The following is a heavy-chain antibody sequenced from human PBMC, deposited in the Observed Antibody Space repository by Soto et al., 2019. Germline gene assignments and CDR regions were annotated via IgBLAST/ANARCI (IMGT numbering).Heavy chain of an antibody. Sequence: EVQLLESGGILVHPGGSLRLSCAASGFTFSSYAMTWVRQAPGKGLEWVSAISGGGDSIYYADSVKGRFTISRDQSKNTLYLQMHSLRAEDTAVYFCATRGDCGGCTLDAFDIWGQGTMVTVSS. J-gene: IGHJ3*02. CDR1: GFTFSSYA. CDR2: ISGGGDSI. V-gene: IGHV3-23*01. CDR3: ATRGDCGGCTLDAFDI. D-gene: IGHD2-21*01.